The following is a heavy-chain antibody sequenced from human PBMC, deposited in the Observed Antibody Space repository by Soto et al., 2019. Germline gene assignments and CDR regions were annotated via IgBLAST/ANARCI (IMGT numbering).Heavy chain of an antibody. V-gene: IGHV2-26*01. J-gene: IGHJ5*02. CDR1: GFSLSNARMG. Sequence: ESGPTLVNPTETLTLTCTVSGFSLSNARMGVSWIRQPPGKALEWLAHIFSNDEKSYSTSLKSRLTISKDTSKSQVVLTMTNMDPVDTATYYCARISLNGYYSNWFDPWGQGTLVTVSS. CDR2: IFSNDEK. D-gene: IGHD3-22*01. CDR3: ARISLNGYYSNWFDP.